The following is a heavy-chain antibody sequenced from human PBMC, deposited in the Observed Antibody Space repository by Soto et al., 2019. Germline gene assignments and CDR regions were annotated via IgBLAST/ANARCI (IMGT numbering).Heavy chain of an antibody. J-gene: IGHJ6*03. CDR2: ISYDGSNK. CDR3: ANSVRYSYYTAV. D-gene: IGHD1-1*01. Sequence: QVQLVESGGGVVQPGRSLRLSCAASGFTFSSYGMHWVRQAPGKGLEWVAVISYDGSNKYYADSVKGRFTISRDNSKNPLYLQMNSLRAEDTAVYYCANSVRYSYYTAVWGKGTTVTVSS. CDR1: GFTFSSYG. V-gene: IGHV3-30*18.